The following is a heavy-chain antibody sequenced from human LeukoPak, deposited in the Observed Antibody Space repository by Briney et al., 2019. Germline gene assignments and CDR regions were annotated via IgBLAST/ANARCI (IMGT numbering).Heavy chain of an antibody. CDR3: ARRPKAWELPRD. J-gene: IGHJ4*02. Sequence: SETLSLTCTVSGGSISSSSYYWCWIRQRPGKGLEWIGSIYYSGSTYYNPSLKSRVTISVDTSKNQFSLKLSSVTAADTAVYYCARRPKAWELPRDWGQGTLVTVSS. V-gene: IGHV4-39*01. D-gene: IGHD1-26*01. CDR2: IYYSGST. CDR1: GGSISSSSYY.